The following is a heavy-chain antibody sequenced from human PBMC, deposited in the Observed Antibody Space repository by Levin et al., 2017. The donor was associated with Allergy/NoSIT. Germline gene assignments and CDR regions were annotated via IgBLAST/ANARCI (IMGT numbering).Heavy chain of an antibody. Sequence: NSSETLSLTCTVSGGSISSGGDYWSWIRQHPGTGLEWIGHIYDRGSASYNPSLRSRVTISIDTSKTQFFLKLNSVTAADTAVYFCARLRVFPTTVFTKGRWWFDPWGQGTLVTVSS. D-gene: IGHD2/OR15-2a*01. CDR1: GGSISSGGDY. V-gene: IGHV4-31*03. J-gene: IGHJ5*02. CDR2: IYDRGSA. CDR3: ARLRVFPTTVFTKGRWWFDP.